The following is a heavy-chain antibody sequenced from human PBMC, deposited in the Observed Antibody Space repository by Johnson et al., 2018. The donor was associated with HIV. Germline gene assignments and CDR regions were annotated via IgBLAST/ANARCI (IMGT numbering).Heavy chain of an antibody. V-gene: IGHV3-11*04. CDR3: ARDDRIVGASMGAFDI. Sequence: QVQLVESGGGLVKPGGSLRLSCAASGFTFSDYYMSWIRQAPGKGLQWISYISSSGSTIYYADSVKGRFTISRDNAKNSLYLQVNSLRAEDTAVYYCARDDRIVGASMGAFDIWGQGTMVTVSS. D-gene: IGHD1-26*01. CDR1: GFTFSDYY. CDR2: ISSSGSTI. J-gene: IGHJ3*02.